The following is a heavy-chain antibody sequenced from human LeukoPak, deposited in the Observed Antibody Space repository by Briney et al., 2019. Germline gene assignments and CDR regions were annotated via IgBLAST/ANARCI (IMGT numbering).Heavy chain of an antibody. V-gene: IGHV1-69*13. J-gene: IGHJ6*03. CDR2: IIPIFGTV. D-gene: IGHD3-3*01. Sequence: SVKVSCKASGGTFSSYAISWVRQAPGQGLDWMGGIIPIFGTVNYAQKFQGRVTITADESTSTAYMELSSLRSEDTAVYYCARSLFRFLEWSYRSYYYYYMDVWGKGTTVTVSS. CDR1: GGTFSSYA. CDR3: ARSLFRFLEWSYRSYYYYYMDV.